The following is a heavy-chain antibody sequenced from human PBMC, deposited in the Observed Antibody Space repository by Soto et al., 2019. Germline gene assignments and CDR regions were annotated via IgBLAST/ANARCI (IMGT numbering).Heavy chain of an antibody. V-gene: IGHV3-74*01. CDR3: ARDLGGSHDY. J-gene: IGHJ4*02. CDR1: GFTFSTYW. CDR2: IKTDGSVT. D-gene: IGHD3-16*01. Sequence: LRLSCAASGFTFSTYWMHWVRQAPGKGLVWVSRIKTDGSVTTYADSVKGRFTISRDNAKNTLYLQMNTLRAEDTAVYYCARDLGGSHDYWGRGTLVTVSS.